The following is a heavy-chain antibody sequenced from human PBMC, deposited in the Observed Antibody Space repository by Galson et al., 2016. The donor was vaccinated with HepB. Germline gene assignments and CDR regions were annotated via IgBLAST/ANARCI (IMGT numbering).Heavy chain of an antibody. V-gene: IGHV2-5*02. D-gene: IGHD6-6*01. CDR1: GFSLTTSGVT. Sequence: PALVKPTQTLTLTCTFSGFSLTTSGVTVGWIRQPPGKALEWLALIYWDDGKRYSPSLKDRLTLTKDTSKNQVVLTMTNMAPVDTGKYYCVHRRGYTSSSAGLYFDSWGQGSLVTVSS. CDR2: IYWDDGK. CDR3: VHRRGYTSSSAGLYFDS. J-gene: IGHJ4*02.